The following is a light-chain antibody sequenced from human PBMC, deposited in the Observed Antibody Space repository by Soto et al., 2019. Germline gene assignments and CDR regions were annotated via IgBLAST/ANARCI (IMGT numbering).Light chain of an antibody. CDR2: QDS. V-gene: IGLV3-1*01. J-gene: IGLJ2*01. Sequence: SYELTQPPSVSVSPGQTASITCSGDKLGDKYACWYQQKPGQSPVLVIYQDSKRPSGIPERFSGSNSGNTATLTISGTQAMDEADYYCQAWDSRPYVVFGGGTKLTVL. CDR1: KLGDKY. CDR3: QAWDSRPYVV.